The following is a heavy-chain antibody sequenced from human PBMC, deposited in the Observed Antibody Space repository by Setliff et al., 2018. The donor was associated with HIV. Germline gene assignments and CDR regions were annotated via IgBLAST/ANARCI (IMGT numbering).Heavy chain of an antibody. CDR3: ARHVARFDYDTGGYYVSHFDY. CDR2: IYHTGST. D-gene: IGHD3-22*01. CDR1: GNSISSGYY. J-gene: IGHJ4*02. Sequence: SETLSLTCVVSGNSISSGYYWGWVRQPPGKGLEWIGSIYHTGSTYYNPSLKGRVTISVDTSKNQFSLKLSSVSAADTAVYFCARHVARFDYDTGGYYVSHFDYWGQGTQVTVSS. V-gene: IGHV4-38-2*01.